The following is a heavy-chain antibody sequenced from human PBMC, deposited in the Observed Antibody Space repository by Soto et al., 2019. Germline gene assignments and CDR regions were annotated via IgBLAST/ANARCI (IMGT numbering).Heavy chain of an antibody. CDR3: AKAGPNSHGRNYFDH. V-gene: IGHV3-23*01. Sequence: LRLSCAASGFTFSSYATSWVRQAPGKGLEWISSISDTGGNTYYADSMKGRFTISRDNSKNTLYLQMNSLRAEDTAVYYCAKAGPNSHGRNYFDHWGQGALVTVSS. D-gene: IGHD1-26*01. CDR2: ISDTGGNT. CDR1: GFTFSSYA. J-gene: IGHJ4*02.